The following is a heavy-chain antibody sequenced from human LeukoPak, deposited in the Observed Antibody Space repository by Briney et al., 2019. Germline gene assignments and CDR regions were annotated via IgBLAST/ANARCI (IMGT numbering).Heavy chain of an antibody. CDR3: ARGLLWFGESHSGVDY. CDR1: GFTFSSYS. Sequence: GGSLRLSCAASGFTFSSYSMNWVRPAPGKGLEWVSSISSSSSYIYYADSVKGRFTISRDNAKNSLYLQMNSLRAEDTAVYYCARGLLWFGESHSGVDYWGQGTLVTVSS. D-gene: IGHD3-10*01. V-gene: IGHV3-21*01. J-gene: IGHJ4*02. CDR2: ISSSSSYI.